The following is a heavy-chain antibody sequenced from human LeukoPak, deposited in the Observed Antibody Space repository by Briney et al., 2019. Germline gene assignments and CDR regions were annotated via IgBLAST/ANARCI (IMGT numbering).Heavy chain of an antibody. CDR1: GFPFSSYT. Sequence: GGSLRLSCAASGFPFSSYTMNWVRQAPGKGLEWVSAIGGSGGNTYYADSVKGRFTISRDNSKNTLYLQMNSLRAEDTAVYYCARSTNYYGSGTYYFHFDYWGQGTLVTVSS. CDR3: ARSTNYYGSGTYYFHFDY. CDR2: IGGSGGNT. D-gene: IGHD3-10*01. V-gene: IGHV3-23*01. J-gene: IGHJ4*02.